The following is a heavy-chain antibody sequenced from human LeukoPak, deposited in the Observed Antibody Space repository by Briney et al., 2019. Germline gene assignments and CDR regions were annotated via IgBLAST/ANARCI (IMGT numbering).Heavy chain of an antibody. J-gene: IGHJ5*02. CDR1: GYTFTSYG. V-gene: IGHV1-18*01. Sequence: ASVKVSCKASGYTFTSYGISWVRQAPGQGLEWVGWISAYNGNTYYAQKLQGRVTMTTDTSTSTAYMELRSLRSDDTAVYYCARSLTVVVAAARFDPWGQGTLVTVSS. CDR3: ARSLTVVVAAARFDP. D-gene: IGHD2-15*01. CDR2: ISAYNGNT.